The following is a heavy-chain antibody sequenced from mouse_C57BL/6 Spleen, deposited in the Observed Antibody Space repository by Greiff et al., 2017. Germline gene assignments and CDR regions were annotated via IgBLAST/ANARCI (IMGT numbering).Heavy chain of an antibody. D-gene: IGHD2-3*01. CDR1: GYTFTSYW. V-gene: IGHV1-64*01. J-gene: IGHJ2*01. Sequence: QVQLQQPGAELVKPGASVKLSCKASGYTFTSYWMHWVKQRPGQGLEWIGMIHPNSGSTNYNEKFKSKATLTVDKSSSTAYMQLSSLTSEDSAVYYCAKNSDGYYFDYWGQGTTRTVSS. CDR3: AKNSDGYYFDY. CDR2: IHPNSGST.